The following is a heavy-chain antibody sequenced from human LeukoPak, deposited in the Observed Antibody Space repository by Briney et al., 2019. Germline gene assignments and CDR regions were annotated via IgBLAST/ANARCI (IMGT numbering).Heavy chain of an antibody. D-gene: IGHD3-9*01. V-gene: IGHV4-59*12. CDR3: ARDYDVLTAYPPTQLFDP. CDR2: IYYSGST. CDR1: GGSISSYY. Sequence: SETLSLTCTVSGGSISSYYWSWIRQPPGKGLEWIGYIYYSGSTSYNPSLKSRVTMSVDTSKNQFSLKLNSVTAADTAVYYCARDYDVLTAYPPTQLFDPWGQGTLVTVSS. J-gene: IGHJ5*02.